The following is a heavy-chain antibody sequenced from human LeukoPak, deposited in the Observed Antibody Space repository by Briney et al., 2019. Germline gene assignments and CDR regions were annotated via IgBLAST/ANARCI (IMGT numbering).Heavy chain of an antibody. J-gene: IGHJ4*02. CDR3: ARHARKRLTSNWDF. CDR2: IHYSGST. V-gene: IGHV4-59*08. Sequence: PSETLSLTCTVSGNSISSYYWSWIRQPPGKGLEWIGYIHYSGSTNYNPSLKSRVIISLDTSKNQFSLRLSSVTAADTAVYYCARHARKRLTSNWDFWGQGTLVTVSS. D-gene: IGHD2-21*02. CDR1: GNSISSYY.